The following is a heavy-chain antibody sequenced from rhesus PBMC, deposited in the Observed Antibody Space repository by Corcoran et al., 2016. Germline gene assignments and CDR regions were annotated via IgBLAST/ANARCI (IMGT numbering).Heavy chain of an antibody. CDR1: GGSISGYYY. CDR2: IDGNSAST. V-gene: IGHV4-73*01. CDR3: ARVGIAGTTGSLRFDV. D-gene: IGHD1-14*01. J-gene: IGHJ5-1*01. Sequence: QVKLQQWGEGLVKPSETLSLTCAAYGGSISGYYYWSWVRQPPGKGLEGIGNIDGNSASTNYNPALKNRVTISKDTSKNQFSLKLSSVTAADTAVYYCARVGIAGTTGSLRFDVWGPGVLVTVSS.